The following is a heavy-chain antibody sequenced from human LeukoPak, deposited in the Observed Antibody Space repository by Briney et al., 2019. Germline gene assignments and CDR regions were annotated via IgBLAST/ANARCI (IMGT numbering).Heavy chain of an antibody. CDR3: ARSGRWEEATDAVDY. V-gene: IGHV1-18*01. D-gene: IGHD4-23*01. CDR1: GYTFTSYG. CDR2: ISAYNGNT. J-gene: IGHJ4*02. Sequence: ASVKVSCKASGYTFTSYGISWVRQAPGQGLEWMGWISAYNGNTNYAQKLQGRVTMTTDTSTSTAYMELRSLRPDDTAVYYCARSGRWEEATDAVDYWGQGTLVTVSS.